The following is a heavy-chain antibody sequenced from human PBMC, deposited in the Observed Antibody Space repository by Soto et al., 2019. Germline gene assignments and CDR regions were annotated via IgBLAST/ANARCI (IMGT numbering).Heavy chain of an antibody. D-gene: IGHD6-13*01. J-gene: IGHJ3*02. CDR3: AHRRSIAAAGTGALDI. V-gene: IGHV2-5*02. Sequence: QIALKESGPTLVKPTQTLTLTRTFSGFSLGTSGVGVAWIRQPPGKALEWLALIYWDDDKRYSPSLKSRLTITKDTSKNQVVLTMTNMDPVDTATYYCAHRRSIAAAGTGALDIWGQGIMVTVSS. CDR1: GFSLGTSGVG. CDR2: IYWDDDK.